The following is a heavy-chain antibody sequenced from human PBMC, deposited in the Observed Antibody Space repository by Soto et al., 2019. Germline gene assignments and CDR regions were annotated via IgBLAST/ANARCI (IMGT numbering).Heavy chain of an antibody. Sequence: TLSLTCTVSGGSISSYYWSWIRQPPGKGLEWIGYIYYSGSTNYNPSFKSRVTISVDTSKNHFSLKLSFVTAADTAVFYCASKLGYCSGGSCPGTFDIWGQGTMVTVSS. D-gene: IGHD2-15*01. CDR3: ASKLGYCSGGSCPGTFDI. CDR2: IYYSGST. CDR1: GGSISSYY. V-gene: IGHV4-59*01. J-gene: IGHJ3*02.